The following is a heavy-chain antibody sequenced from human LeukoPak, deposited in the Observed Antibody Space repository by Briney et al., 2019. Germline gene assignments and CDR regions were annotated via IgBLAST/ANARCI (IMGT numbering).Heavy chain of an antibody. CDR2: IGESGQST. CDR1: GFTFSNYG. V-gene: IGHV3-23*01. J-gene: IGHJ4*02. CDR3: AKRIEYSSSPAYFDY. Sequence: GGSLRLSCAASGFTFSNYGMTWVRQAPGKGLEWVSSIGESGQSTYYADSVKGRFTISRDNSKHTLYLQMNTLGADDTALYYCAKRIEYSSSPAYFDYWGQGTLVTVSS. D-gene: IGHD6-6*01.